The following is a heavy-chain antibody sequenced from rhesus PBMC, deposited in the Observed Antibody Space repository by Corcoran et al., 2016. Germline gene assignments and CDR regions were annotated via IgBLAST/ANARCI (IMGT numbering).Heavy chain of an antibody. CDR2: ISSGGST. V-gene: IGHV3-103*01. Sequence: EVQLVESGGGLAKPGGSLRLSCAASGFTFSGFAMAWVRQAPGKGLEWVSAISSGGSTYYADSVKGRVTISRDNSKNTLSLQMNSLRAEDTAVYYCAKDLAGYSYSYFGLDSWGQGVVVTVSS. CDR3: AKDLAGYSYSYFGLDS. CDR1: GFTFSGFA. D-gene: IGHD5-12*01. J-gene: IGHJ6*01.